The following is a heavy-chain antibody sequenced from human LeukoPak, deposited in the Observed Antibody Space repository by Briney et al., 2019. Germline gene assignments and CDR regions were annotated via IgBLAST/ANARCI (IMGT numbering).Heavy chain of an antibody. CDR2: ISGSGGST. CDR1: GITFSNFA. V-gene: IGHV3-23*01. Sequence: GRSLRLSCAASGITFSNFAMSWVRQAPGKGLEWVSTISGSGGSTDYADSVKGRSTISRDNSKNTLYLQMHSLRAEDTAVYYCAKRDGVFWGQGTLVTVSS. D-gene: IGHD2-8*01. J-gene: IGHJ4*02. CDR3: AKRDGVF.